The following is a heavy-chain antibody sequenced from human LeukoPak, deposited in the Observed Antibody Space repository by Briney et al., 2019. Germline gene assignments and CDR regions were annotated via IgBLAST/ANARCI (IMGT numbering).Heavy chain of an antibody. Sequence: PGGSLRLSCAASGFTFSGSALHWVRQASGKGLEWVGRIRSKANKYATAYAASVKGRFIISRDDSKNTAYLQMNRLKTEDTAFYYCTPDMGTAMFIDYWGQGTLVTVSS. CDR3: TPDMGTAMFIDY. V-gene: IGHV3-73*01. D-gene: IGHD5-18*01. CDR2: IRSKANKYAT. J-gene: IGHJ4*02. CDR1: GFTFSGSA.